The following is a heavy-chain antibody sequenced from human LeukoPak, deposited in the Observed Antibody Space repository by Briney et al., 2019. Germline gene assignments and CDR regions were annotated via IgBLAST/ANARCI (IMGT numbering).Heavy chain of an antibody. CDR2: IYYSGTT. CDR3: AREALEYYYDSSGYNDY. J-gene: IGHJ4*02. Sequence: PSETLSLTCAVSGGSISSHYWSWIRQPPGKGLEWIGFIYYSGTTKYNPSLKSRVTISADTSKNQFSLKLSSVTAADTAVYYCAREALEYYYDSSGYNDYWGQGTLVTVSS. D-gene: IGHD3-22*01. V-gene: IGHV4-59*11. CDR1: GGSISSHY.